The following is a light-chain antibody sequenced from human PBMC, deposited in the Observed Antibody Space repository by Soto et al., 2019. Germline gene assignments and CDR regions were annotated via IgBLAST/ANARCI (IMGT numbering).Light chain of an antibody. J-gene: IGKJ1*01. V-gene: IGKV3-15*01. Sequence: EIVMTQSPAILSVSPEGRATLSCRASQSISDTLAWYQQKPGQAPRLLIHGASTRATGFPARFSGSGSGTDFTLTISSLQSEDFAVYYCQQYNNWPWTFGQGTKVDIK. CDR2: GAS. CDR1: QSISDT. CDR3: QQYNNWPWT.